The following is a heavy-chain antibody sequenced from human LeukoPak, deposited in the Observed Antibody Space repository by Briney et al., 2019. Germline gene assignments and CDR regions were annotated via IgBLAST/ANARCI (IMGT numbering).Heavy chain of an antibody. CDR1: GYSISSGYY. Sequence: SETLSLTCTVFGYSISSGYYWGWIRQPPGKGLEWIGSIYHSGSTYYNPSLKSRVTISVDRSKNQFSLKLSSVTAADTAVYYCARSLSSWGTSCYRYWGQGTLVTVSS. J-gene: IGHJ4*02. CDR2: IYHSGST. V-gene: IGHV4-38-2*02. CDR3: ARSLSSWGTSCYRY. D-gene: IGHD2-2*02.